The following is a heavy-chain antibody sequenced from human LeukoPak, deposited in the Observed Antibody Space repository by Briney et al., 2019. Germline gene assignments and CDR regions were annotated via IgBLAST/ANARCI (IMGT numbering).Heavy chain of an antibody. D-gene: IGHD5-18*01. CDR3: ARRSYGYAFDI. CDR2: IYPDDSDT. J-gene: IGHJ3*02. CDR1: GYTFSNYW. Sequence: GESLKISCEASGYTFSNYWIGWVRQMPGKGLEWMGIIYPDDSDTKYSPSFQGQVTISADKSISTAYLQWSSLKASDTAMYYCARRSYGYAFDIWGQGTMVTVSS. V-gene: IGHV5-51*01.